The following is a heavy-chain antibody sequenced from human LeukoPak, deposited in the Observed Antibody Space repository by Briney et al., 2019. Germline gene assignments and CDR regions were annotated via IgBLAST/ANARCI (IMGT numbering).Heavy chain of an antibody. V-gene: IGHV3-30*02. Sequence: GGSLRLSCAASGFSFRSNGMHWVRQAPGGGLEWVAYISYDGSTKYYADSVKGRFTVSRDNSKNTVCLQMNSLRTEDTAVYFCAKDLSYSCDYWGQGTLVTASS. CDR1: GFSFRSNG. CDR3: AKDLSYSCDY. J-gene: IGHJ4*02. CDR2: ISYDGSTK. D-gene: IGHD3-16*02.